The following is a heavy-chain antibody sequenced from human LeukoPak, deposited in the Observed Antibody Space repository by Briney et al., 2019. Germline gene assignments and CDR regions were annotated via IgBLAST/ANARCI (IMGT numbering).Heavy chain of an antibody. CDR3: ARGLDFWSGYYRLGNYYYYMDV. D-gene: IGHD3-3*01. CDR1: GFTFSSYE. V-gene: IGHV3-48*03. Sequence: GGSLRLSCAASGFTFSSYEMNWVRQAPGKGLEWVSYISSSGSTIYYADSVKGRFTISRDNAKNSLYLQMNSLRAEDTAVYYCARGLDFWSGYYRLGNYYYYMDVWGKGTTVTVSS. J-gene: IGHJ6*03. CDR2: ISSSGSTI.